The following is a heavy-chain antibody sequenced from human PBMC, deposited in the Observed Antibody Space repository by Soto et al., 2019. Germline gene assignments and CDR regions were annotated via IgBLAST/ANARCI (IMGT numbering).Heavy chain of an antibody. V-gene: IGHV5-51*01. CDR2: ICPGYSNI. CDR1: GYIFTDHC. D-gene: IGHD2-21*02. J-gene: IGHJ6*02. Sequence: EVQVVQSGAEVKEPGESLKISCKGSGYIFTDHCIVWVRQMAGKGLEWVGIICPGYSNIIYSPSVQGQVTISADMSISTAYLQLSSLTASDTAIYYCSSRPYFRADCTITPDYYSGMHVWGHGTTVTVSS. CDR3: SSRPYFRADCTITPDYYSGMHV.